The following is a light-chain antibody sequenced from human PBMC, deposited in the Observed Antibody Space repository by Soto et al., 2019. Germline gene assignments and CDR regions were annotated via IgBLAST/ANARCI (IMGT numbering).Light chain of an antibody. Sequence: IQMTQSPSSLSASVGDRVTITCRASQGIRDDLGWYQQRPGKAPKLLIYAASTLQSGVPSRFSGSGSGTDLTLTISSLQAEDFATYYCQQDYSYPLTFGAGTKLEIK. CDR2: AAS. V-gene: IGKV1-6*01. CDR3: QQDYSYPLT. J-gene: IGKJ4*01. CDR1: QGIRDD.